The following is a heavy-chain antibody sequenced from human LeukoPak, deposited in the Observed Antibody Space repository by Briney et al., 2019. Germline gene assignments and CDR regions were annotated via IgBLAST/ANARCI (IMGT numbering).Heavy chain of an antibody. V-gene: IGHV1-69*05. Sequence: SVKVSCKXSGGTFSSNAISWVRQAPRQGLEWMGRIIPIFGTANYAQKFQGRVTITTDESTSTAYMELSSLRSEDTAVYYCARVGYYYGSGSYWFDPWGQGTLVTVSS. D-gene: IGHD3-10*01. CDR1: GGTFSSNA. CDR3: ARVGYYYGSGSYWFDP. CDR2: IIPIFGTA. J-gene: IGHJ5*02.